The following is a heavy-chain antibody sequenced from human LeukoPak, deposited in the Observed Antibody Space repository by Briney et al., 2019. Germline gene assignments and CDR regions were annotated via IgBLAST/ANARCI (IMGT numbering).Heavy chain of an antibody. D-gene: IGHD3-10*01. CDR2: IYTSGST. J-gene: IGHJ2*01. Sequence: KPSETLSLTCTVSGGSISSGSYYWSWIRQPAGKGLEWIGRIYTSGSTNYNPSLKSRVTISVDTSKNQFSLKLSSVTAADTAVYYCARDPITMVRGGWYFDLWGRGTLVTVSS. CDR3: ARDPITMVRGGWYFDL. CDR1: GGSISSGSYY. V-gene: IGHV4-61*02.